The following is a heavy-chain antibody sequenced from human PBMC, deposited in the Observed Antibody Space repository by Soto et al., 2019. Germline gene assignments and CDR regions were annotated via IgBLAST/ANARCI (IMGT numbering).Heavy chain of an antibody. D-gene: IGHD6-13*01. CDR2: MSPGSGNT. CDR3: ARGVTAGVDY. V-gene: IGHV1-8*01. J-gene: IGHJ4*02. Sequence: GASVKVSCKASGYTFTSFDINWVRQTTGQGLEWMGWMSPGSGNTGYAQSFQGRVTMTRDTSISTAYMELSSLTSEDTAVYYCARGVTAGVDYWGQGTLVNVAS. CDR1: GYTFTSFD.